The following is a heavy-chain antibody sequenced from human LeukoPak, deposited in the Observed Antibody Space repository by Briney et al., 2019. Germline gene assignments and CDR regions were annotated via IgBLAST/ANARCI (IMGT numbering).Heavy chain of an antibody. CDR3: ARENDSGWSGPFDY. CDR1: GFPLSSYL. Sequence: GESLRLSCVASGFPLSSYLMSWVRQAPGKGLEWVANIKQDGSDQYYVDSVKGRFTISRDNAKNSLHLQMNSLRAEDTAVYYCARENDSGWSGPFDYWGQGALVTVSS. J-gene: IGHJ4*02. CDR2: IKQDGSDQ. D-gene: IGHD6-19*01. V-gene: IGHV3-7*03.